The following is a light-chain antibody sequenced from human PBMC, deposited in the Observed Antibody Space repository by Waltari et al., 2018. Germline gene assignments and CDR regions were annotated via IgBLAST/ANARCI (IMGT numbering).Light chain of an antibody. V-gene: IGKV1-12*01. CDR1: HDVGTY. CDR2: AAS. Sequence: DIQMTQSPSSVSASIGDRVSFTCRASHDVGTYVTWLQQKPGKAPKLLIDAASTLQRGVPWRFSGSGSGTYFTFTISSLQPEDSAIYYCQQYNEWFPWTFGQGTKVEVK. CDR3: QQYNEWFPWT. J-gene: IGKJ1*01.